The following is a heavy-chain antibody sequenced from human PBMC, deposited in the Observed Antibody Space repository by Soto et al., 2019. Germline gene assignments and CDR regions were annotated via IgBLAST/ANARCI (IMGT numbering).Heavy chain of an antibody. Sequence: GESLKISCKGSGYSFAGYWITWVRQKPGKGLEWMGRIDPSDSQTYYSPSFRGHVTISVTKSITTVFLQWSSLRASDTAMYYCARPISASDPGTNFHHYFDPWRQGPPANITS. V-gene: IGHV5-10-1*01. D-gene: IGHD2-8*01. CDR3: ARPISASDPGTNFHHYFDP. CDR1: GYSFAGYW. J-gene: IGHJ4*02. CDR2: IDPSDSQT.